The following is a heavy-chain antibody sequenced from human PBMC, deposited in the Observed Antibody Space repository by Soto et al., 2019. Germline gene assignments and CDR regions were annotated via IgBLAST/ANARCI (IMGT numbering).Heavy chain of an antibody. Sequence: VHAGGSLRLSCAASGFTFSSYSMNWVRQAPGKGLEWVSYISSSSSTIYYADSVKGRFTISRDNAKNSLYLQMNSLRDEDTAVYYCARPEYSSSSYGMDVWGQGTEVTVSS. J-gene: IGHJ6*02. V-gene: IGHV3-48*02. CDR2: ISSSSSTI. CDR3: ARPEYSSSSYGMDV. CDR1: GFTFSSYS. D-gene: IGHD6-6*01.